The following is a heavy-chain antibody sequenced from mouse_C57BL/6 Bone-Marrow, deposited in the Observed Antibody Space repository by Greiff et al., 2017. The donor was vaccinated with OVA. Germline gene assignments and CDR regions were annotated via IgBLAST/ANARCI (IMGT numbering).Heavy chain of an antibody. CDR3: ARDKLRLPHFDY. J-gene: IGHJ2*01. V-gene: IGHV1-76*01. CDR2: IYPGSGNT. Sequence: QVQLQQSGAELVRPGASVKLSCKASGYTFTDYYINWVKQRPGQGLEWIARIYPGSGNTYYNEKFKGKATLTAEKSSSTAYMQLSSLTSEDSAVYFCARDKLRLPHFDYWGQGTTLTVSS. D-gene: IGHD3-2*02. CDR1: GYTFTDYY.